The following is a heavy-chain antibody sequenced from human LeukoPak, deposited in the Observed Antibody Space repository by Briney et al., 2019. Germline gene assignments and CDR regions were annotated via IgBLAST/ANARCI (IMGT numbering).Heavy chain of an antibody. J-gene: IGHJ4*02. CDR2: ISSSSSYI. CDR1: GFTFSSYS. D-gene: IGHD1-1*01. Sequence: GGSLKLSCAASGFTFSSYSMNWVRQAPGKGLEWVSSISSSSSYIYYADSVKGRFTISRDNAKNSLYLQMNSLRAEDTAVYYCARDQDTTVPDYWGQGTLVTVSS. V-gene: IGHV3-21*01. CDR3: ARDQDTTVPDY.